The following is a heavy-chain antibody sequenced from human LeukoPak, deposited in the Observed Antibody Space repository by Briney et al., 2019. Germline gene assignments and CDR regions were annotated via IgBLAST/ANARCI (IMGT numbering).Heavy chain of an antibody. CDR3: AASEGNYYDSSGYYSVPIDY. CDR1: GGSFSGYY. J-gene: IGHJ4*02. Sequence: SETLSLTCAVSGGSFSGYYWSWVRQPPGKGLEWIGEINNSGSTNYNPSLKSRGTISVDTSKNQFSLKLSSVTAADTAVYYCAASEGNYYDSSGYYSVPIDYWGQGTLVTVSS. D-gene: IGHD3-22*01. V-gene: IGHV4-34*01. CDR2: INNSGST.